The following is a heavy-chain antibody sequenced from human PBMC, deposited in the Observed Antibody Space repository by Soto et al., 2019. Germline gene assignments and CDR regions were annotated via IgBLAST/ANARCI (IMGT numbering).Heavy chain of an antibody. CDR3: VRGRDSGLYYFDS. Sequence: EVQLVESGGDLVQPGGSLRLSCAASGFTFGIYDMHWVRQATGKGLEWVSTINTAGDTYSPGSVKGRFTISRENAKNSLYLKMNSLRVDDTAVYFCVRGRDSGLYYFDSWGQGTLVTVSS. J-gene: IGHJ4*02. CDR2: INTAGDT. CDR1: GFTFGIYD. V-gene: IGHV3-13*01. D-gene: IGHD2-21*01.